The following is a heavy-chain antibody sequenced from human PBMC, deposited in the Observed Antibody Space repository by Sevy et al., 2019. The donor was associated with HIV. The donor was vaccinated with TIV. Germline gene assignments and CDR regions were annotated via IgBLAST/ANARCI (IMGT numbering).Heavy chain of an antibody. J-gene: IGHJ3*02. D-gene: IGHD2-21*01. CDR3: GREMISVVPGVPDAFDI. Sequence: GGSLRLSCAASGFTFGNYWMHWVRQAPGKGLVWISRINNDGSNTNYADSVKGRFTTSRDNAKNTMYLQMNSLRAEDTAVHDCGREMISVVPGVPDAFDIWGQGTMVTVSS. CDR1: GFTFGNYW. V-gene: IGHV3-74*01. CDR2: INNDGSNT.